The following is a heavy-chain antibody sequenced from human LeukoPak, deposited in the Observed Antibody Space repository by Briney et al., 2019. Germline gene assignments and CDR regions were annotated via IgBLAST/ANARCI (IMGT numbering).Heavy chain of an antibody. CDR1: GGTFSSYA. J-gene: IGHJ6*04. Sequence: VASVTVSCKASGGTFSSYAISWVRQAPGQGLEWMGGIIPIFGTANYAQKFQGRVTITTDESTSTAYMELSSLRSEDTAVYYCARGQGASVYQLLWAMDVWGKGTTVTVSS. D-gene: IGHD2-2*01. CDR3: ARGQGASVYQLLWAMDV. CDR2: IIPIFGTA. V-gene: IGHV1-69*05.